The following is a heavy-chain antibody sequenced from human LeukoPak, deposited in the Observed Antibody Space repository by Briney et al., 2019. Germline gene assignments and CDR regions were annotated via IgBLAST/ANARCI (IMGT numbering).Heavy chain of an antibody. Sequence: SETLSLTCTVSGGSVISGTYYWSWIRQPPGKGLEWIGYICYSGSTNYSPSLKSRVTISVDTSKNQFSLKLTSVTAADTAVYYCAREREYCSGGSCYSRSYWGQGTLVTVSS. CDR1: GGSVISGTYY. J-gene: IGHJ4*02. CDR3: AREREYCSGGSCYSRSY. D-gene: IGHD2-15*01. V-gene: IGHV4-61*01. CDR2: ICYSGST.